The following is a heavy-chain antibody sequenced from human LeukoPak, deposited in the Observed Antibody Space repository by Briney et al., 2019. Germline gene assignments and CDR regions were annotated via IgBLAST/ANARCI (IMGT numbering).Heavy chain of an antibody. CDR3: AGLVGRYSSGLYYYYFDY. V-gene: IGHV4-4*02. J-gene: IGHJ4*02. Sequence: PSETLSLTCTVSGDSINSLDLWSWVRQPPGKGLEWIGEMYLSGTTHSNPSVKSRVTISIDKSKNQFFLNLSSVTAANTAVYYCAGLVGRYSSGLYYYYFDYWGQGTLVTVSS. D-gene: IGHD3-22*01. CDR2: MYLSGTT. CDR1: GDSINSLDL.